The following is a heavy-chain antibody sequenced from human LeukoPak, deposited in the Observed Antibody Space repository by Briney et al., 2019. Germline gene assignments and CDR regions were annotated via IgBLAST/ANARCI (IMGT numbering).Heavy chain of an antibody. CDR2: IKSDGSTI. J-gene: IGHJ3*02. V-gene: IGHV3-74*01. CDR3: AKDTGRRIFGVAYDAFDI. CDR1: GFTISSYS. Sequence: GGSLRLSCAASGFTISSYSMHWVRQAPGKGLVWVSRIKSDGSTITYADSVKGRFTISRDNAKNTLYLQMNSLRAEDTAVYYCAKDTGRRIFGVAYDAFDIWGQGTMVTVSS. D-gene: IGHD3-3*01.